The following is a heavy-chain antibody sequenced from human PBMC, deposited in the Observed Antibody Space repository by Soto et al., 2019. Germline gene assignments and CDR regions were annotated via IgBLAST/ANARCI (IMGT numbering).Heavy chain of an antibody. CDR1: GGSFSGYY. J-gene: IGHJ5*02. CDR2: INHSGST. V-gene: IGHV4-34*01. D-gene: IGHD5-12*01. CDR3: ARWGNIVATMISPKKKNWFDP. Sequence: SETLSLTCAVYGGSFSGYYWSWIRQPPGKGLEWIGEINHSGSTNYNPSLKSRVTISVDTSKNQFSLKLSSVTAADTAVYYCARWGNIVATMISPKKKNWFDPWGQGTLVTVSS.